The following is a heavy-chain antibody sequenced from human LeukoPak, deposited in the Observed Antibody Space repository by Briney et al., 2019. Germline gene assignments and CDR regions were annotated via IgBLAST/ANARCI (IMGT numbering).Heavy chain of an antibody. CDR2: INTNTGNP. CDR1: GYTFTSYA. D-gene: IGHD3-10*01. Sequence: WASVKVSCKASGYTFTSYAMNWVRQAPGQGLEWMGWINTNTGNPTYAQGFTGRFVFSLDTSVSTAYLQISSLKAEDTAVYYCARDVSLLWFGEPPSHYGMDVWGQGTLVTVSS. V-gene: IGHV7-4-1*02. CDR3: ARDVSLLWFGEPPSHYGMDV. J-gene: IGHJ6*02.